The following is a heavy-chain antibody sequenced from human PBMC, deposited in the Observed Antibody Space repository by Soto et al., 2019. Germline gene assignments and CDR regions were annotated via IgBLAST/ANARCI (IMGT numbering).Heavy chain of an antibody. CDR3: ARRDFWSGYHYYYYYGMDV. CDR2: IIPIFGTA. J-gene: IGHJ6*02. D-gene: IGHD3-3*01. V-gene: IGHV1-69*06. CDR1: GGTFSSYA. Sequence: QVQLVQSGAEVKKPGSSVKVSCKASGGTFSSYAISWVRQAPGQGLEWMGGIIPIFGTANYAQKFQGRVKITADKSTSTAYMELSSLRSEDTAVYYCARRDFWSGYHYYYYYGMDVWGQGTTVTVSS.